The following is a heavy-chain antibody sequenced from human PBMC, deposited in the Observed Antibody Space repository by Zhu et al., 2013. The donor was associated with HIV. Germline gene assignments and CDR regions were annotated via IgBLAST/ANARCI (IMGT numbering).Heavy chain of an antibody. J-gene: IGHJ3*02. CDR3: ARDPMSGFGDPNSFDI. Sequence: QVQLAQSGAEVKKPGASVKVSCRASGYTFTGYYMHWLRQAPGQGLEWMGWINPNSGGTNYAQKFQGRVTMTRDTSITTSISTAYMELSSLRSDDTAVYYCARDPMSGFGDPNSFDIWGQGQWSPSLQ. V-gene: IGHV1-2*02. CDR2: INPNSGGT. CDR1: GYTFTGYY. D-gene: IGHD3-10*01.